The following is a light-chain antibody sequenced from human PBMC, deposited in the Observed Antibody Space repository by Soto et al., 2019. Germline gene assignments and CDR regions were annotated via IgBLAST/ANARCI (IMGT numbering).Light chain of an antibody. Sequence: QSVLTQPPSVSGAPGQRVIISCTGSSSNIGGGYAVQWYQQLPGTAPKLLIYSNDQRPSGVPDRFSGSKSGTSASLAISGLRSEDEADYYCAAWDNSVSVLFGGVTKVTVL. CDR3: AAWDNSVSVL. J-gene: IGLJ3*02. CDR2: SND. V-gene: IGLV1-47*02. CDR1: SSNIGGGYA.